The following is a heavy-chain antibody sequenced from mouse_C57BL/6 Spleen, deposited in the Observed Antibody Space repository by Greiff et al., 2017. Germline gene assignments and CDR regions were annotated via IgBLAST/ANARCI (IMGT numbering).Heavy chain of an antibody. CDR3: VRHEEVPITTVVEGDYAMDY. D-gene: IGHD1-1*01. J-gene: IGHJ4*01. CDR2: FYPGSGSI. V-gene: IGHV1-62-2*01. CDR1: GYTFTEYT. Sequence: QVQLQQSGAELVKPGASVKLSCKASGYTFTEYTIHWVKQRSGQGLEWIGWFYPGSGSIKYNEKFKDKATLTADKSSSTVYMELSRLTSEDSAVYFCVRHEEVPITTVVEGDYAMDYWGQGTSVTVSS.